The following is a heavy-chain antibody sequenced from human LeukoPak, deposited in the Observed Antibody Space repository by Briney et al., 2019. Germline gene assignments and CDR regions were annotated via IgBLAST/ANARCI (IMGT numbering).Heavy chain of an antibody. CDR1: GGSISSGGYY. D-gene: IGHD2-2*02. V-gene: IGHV4-31*03. Sequence: PSETLSLTCTVSGGSISSGGYYWSWIRQHPGKGLEWIGYIYYSGSTYYNPSLKSRVTISVDTSKNQFSLKLSSVTAADTAVYYCARDTNIPESETFHYWGQGTLVTVSS. J-gene: IGHJ4*02. CDR3: ARDTNIPESETFHY. CDR2: IYYSGST.